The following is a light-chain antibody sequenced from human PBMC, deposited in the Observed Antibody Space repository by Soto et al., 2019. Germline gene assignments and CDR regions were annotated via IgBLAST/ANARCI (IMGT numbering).Light chain of an antibody. Sequence: EIVLTQSPATLSLSPGERATLSCRASQSVSSYLAWYQQKPGQAPRLLIYDASNRATGIPARFSGSGSGTDFTLTISSLEPEDFALYYCQHYGGSPITFGQGTRLEIK. CDR2: DAS. J-gene: IGKJ5*01. CDR1: QSVSSY. CDR3: QHYGGSPIT. V-gene: IGKV3-11*01.